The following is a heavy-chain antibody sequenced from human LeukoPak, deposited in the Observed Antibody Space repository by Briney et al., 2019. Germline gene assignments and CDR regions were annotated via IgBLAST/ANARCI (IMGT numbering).Heavy chain of an antibody. V-gene: IGHV1-8*01. CDR1: GYTFTRYD. Sequence: ASVKVSCKASGYTFTRYDINGVRQAAGRGVEWMGWMNPNSGNTGYAQKFQGRVTMTRNTSISTAYMELSSLRSEDTAVYYCARGFGDYLVDYYYMDVWGKGTTVTISS. J-gene: IGHJ6*03. CDR2: MNPNSGNT. D-gene: IGHD4-17*01. CDR3: ARGFGDYLVDYYYMDV.